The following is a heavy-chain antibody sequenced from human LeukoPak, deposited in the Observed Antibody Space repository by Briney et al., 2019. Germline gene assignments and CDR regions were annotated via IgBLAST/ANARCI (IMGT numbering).Heavy chain of an antibody. CDR1: GWDLHTDW. CDR2: IYPGDSDT. Sequence: GESLKTSFKGFGWDLHTDWIGWLRQLPGRGLAGMGLIYPGDSDTKYSPSFQGQVTISVDTSINAAYLQWSRLGASDTAVFYCARHHKSGYSSYESDYWGQGTLVTVSS. V-gene: IGHV5-51*01. CDR3: ARHHKSGYSSYESDY. D-gene: IGHD5-12*01. J-gene: IGHJ4*02.